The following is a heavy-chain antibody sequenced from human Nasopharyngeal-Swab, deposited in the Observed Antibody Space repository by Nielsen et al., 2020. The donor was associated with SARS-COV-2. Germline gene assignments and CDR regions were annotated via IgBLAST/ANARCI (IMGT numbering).Heavy chain of an antibody. CDR3: SRSHGYYFDSSNFHPGD. J-gene: IGHJ1*01. V-gene: IGHV1-69*13. D-gene: IGHD3-22*01. CDR1: GDTFTKYT. Sequence: SVKVSCKASGDTFTKYTFSWVRQAPGLGLEWMGGVIPMSRTANYAQKFQGRVTITADESTSPAYMELSSLRSEDTAVYYCSRSHGYYFDSSNFHPGDWGQGTLVTVSS. CDR2: VIPMSRTA.